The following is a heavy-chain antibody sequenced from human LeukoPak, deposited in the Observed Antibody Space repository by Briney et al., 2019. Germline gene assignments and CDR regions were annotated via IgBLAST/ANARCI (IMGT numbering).Heavy chain of an antibody. CDR3: ASSYYDILTGYQELDH. D-gene: IGHD3-9*01. J-gene: IGHJ4*02. V-gene: IGHV3-33*01. CDR1: GFIFSSYG. CDR2: IWYDGSNK. Sequence: GRSLRLSCAASGFIFSSYGMHWVRQAPGKGLEWVAVIWYDGSNKNYADSIKGRFTISRDNSKNTLYLQMNSLRAEDTAVYYCASSYYDILTGYQELDHWGQGTLVTVSP.